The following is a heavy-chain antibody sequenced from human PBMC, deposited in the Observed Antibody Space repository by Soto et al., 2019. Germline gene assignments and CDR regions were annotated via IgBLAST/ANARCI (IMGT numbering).Heavy chain of an antibody. CDR3: AKDPEASYNWFDP. Sequence: GASVKVSCKASGFTFTDYSIHWVRQAPGQRPEWMGWIKAGNGDTHYSQRFQGRITITRDTTASTAYLEVSSLRSEDTAVYYCAKDPEASYNWFDPWGQGTLVTVSS. V-gene: IGHV1-3*01. CDR1: GFTFTDYS. CDR2: IKAGNGDT. J-gene: IGHJ5*02.